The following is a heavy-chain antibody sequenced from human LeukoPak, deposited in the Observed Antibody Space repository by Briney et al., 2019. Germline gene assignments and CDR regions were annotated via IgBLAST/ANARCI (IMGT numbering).Heavy chain of an antibody. CDR1: GFTFSSYA. J-gene: IGHJ4*02. CDR3: AKDIKSLLGLLD. V-gene: IGHV3-23*01. Sequence: GGSLRLSCAASGFTFSSYAMSWVRQAPGKGLEWVSAIRGSGGSTYYADSVKGRFTISRDNSKNTLYLQMNSLRAEDTAVYYCAKDIKSLLGLLDWGQGTLVTVSS. D-gene: IGHD3-16*01. CDR2: IRGSGGST.